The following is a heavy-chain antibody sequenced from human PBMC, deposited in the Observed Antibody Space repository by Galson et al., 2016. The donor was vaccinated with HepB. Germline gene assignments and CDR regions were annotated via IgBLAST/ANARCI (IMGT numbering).Heavy chain of an antibody. V-gene: IGHV3-30*03. CDR1: GFTFSSYG. CDR3: AGSYSGRKGASDI. CDR2: ISFDGHNE. J-gene: IGHJ3*02. Sequence: SLRLSCAASGFTFSSYGMHWVRQAPGKGLEWVAVISFDGHNEKYADSVKGRVAISRDNSKNTVYLQMNSLRAEDTAVYYCAGSYSGRKGASDIWGQGTMVTVSS. D-gene: IGHD1-26*01.